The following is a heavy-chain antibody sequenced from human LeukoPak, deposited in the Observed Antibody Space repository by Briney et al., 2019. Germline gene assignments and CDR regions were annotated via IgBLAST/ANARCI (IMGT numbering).Heavy chain of an antibody. V-gene: IGHV3-30*02. D-gene: IGHD5-24*01. CDR1: GFTFSSYG. CDR3: ARDGSAYNTNHFDY. Sequence: GGSLRLSCAASGFTFSSYGMHWVRQAPGKGLEWVAFIRYDGSNKYYADSVKGRFTISRDNSKNTLYLQMNSLRAEDTAVYYCARDGSAYNTNHFDYWGQGTLVTVSS. CDR2: IRYDGSNK. J-gene: IGHJ4*02.